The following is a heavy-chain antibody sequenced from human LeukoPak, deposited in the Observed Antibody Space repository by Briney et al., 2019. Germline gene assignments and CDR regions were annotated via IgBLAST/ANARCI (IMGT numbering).Heavy chain of an antibody. Sequence: ASVKVSCKASGYTFTNSYIHWVRQAPGQGLEWMGIINPSGGSTSCPQKFQGRVTVTRDTSTSTVYMELSSLRSEDTAVYYCARDPYGSGSYYSHFDYWGQGTLVTVSS. J-gene: IGHJ4*02. CDR1: GYTFTNSY. V-gene: IGHV1-46*01. CDR2: INPSGGST. D-gene: IGHD3-10*01. CDR3: ARDPYGSGSYYSHFDY.